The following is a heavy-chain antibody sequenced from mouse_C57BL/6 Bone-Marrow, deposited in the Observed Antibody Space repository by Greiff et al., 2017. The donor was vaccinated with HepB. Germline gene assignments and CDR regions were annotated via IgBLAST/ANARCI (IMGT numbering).Heavy chain of an antibody. CDR1: GFTFSSYG. CDR3: ARARYYGSSYAFDV. D-gene: IGHD1-1*01. V-gene: IGHV5-6*01. CDR2: ISSGGSYT. Sequence: DVHLVESGGDLVKPGGSLKLYCAASGFTFSSYGMSWVRQTPDKRLEWVATISSGGSYTYYPDNVKGRFTLTRDNAKNTLYLQMRSLKSEDTAMYYCARARYYGSSYAFDVWGTGTTVTVSS. J-gene: IGHJ1*03.